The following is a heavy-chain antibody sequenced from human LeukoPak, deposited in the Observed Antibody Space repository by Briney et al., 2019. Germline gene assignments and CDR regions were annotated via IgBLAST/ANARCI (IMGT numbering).Heavy chain of an antibody. V-gene: IGHV3-53*01. Sequence: GGSLRLSCAASGFTVSSNYMSWVRQAPGKGLEWVSVIYSGGSTYYADSVKGRFTISRDNSKNTLYLQMNSLRAEDTAVYYCAKSSYKFGELLLFDYWGQGTLVTASS. D-gene: IGHD3-10*01. CDR2: IYSGGST. CDR1: GFTVSSNY. J-gene: IGHJ4*02. CDR3: AKSSYKFGELLLFDY.